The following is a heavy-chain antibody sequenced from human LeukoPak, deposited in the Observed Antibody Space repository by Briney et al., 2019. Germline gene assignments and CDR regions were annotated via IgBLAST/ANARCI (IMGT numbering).Heavy chain of an antibody. CDR2: MNPNSGNT. CDR1: GYTFTSYD. CDR3: ARDYLYGDYGFPYYFDY. V-gene: IGHV1-8*01. Sequence: ASVKVSCKASGYTFTSYDINWVRQATGQGLEWMGWMNPNSGNTGYAQKFQGRVTMTRNTSISTAYMELSSLRSEDTAVYYCARDYLYGDYGFPYYFDYWGQGTLVTVSS. D-gene: IGHD4-17*01. J-gene: IGHJ4*02.